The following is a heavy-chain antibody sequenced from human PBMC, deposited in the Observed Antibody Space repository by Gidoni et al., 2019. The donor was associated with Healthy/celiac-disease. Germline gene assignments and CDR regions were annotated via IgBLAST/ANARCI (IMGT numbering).Heavy chain of an antibody. J-gene: IGHJ6*02. V-gene: IGHV1-69*01. Sequence: QVQLVQSGAEVKKPGSSLKVSCKASGGTFSSYAISWVRQAPGQGLEWMGGIIPIFGTANYAQKFQGRVTITADESTSTAYMELSSLRSEDTAVYYCASGVVPAANYYYGMDVWGQGTTVTFSS. D-gene: IGHD2-2*01. CDR1: GGTFSSYA. CDR3: ASGVVPAANYYYGMDV. CDR2: IIPIFGTA.